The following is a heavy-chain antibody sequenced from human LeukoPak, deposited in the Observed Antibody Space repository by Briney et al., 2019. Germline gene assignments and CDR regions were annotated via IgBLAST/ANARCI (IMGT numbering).Heavy chain of an antibody. D-gene: IGHD6-13*01. Sequence: GGSLRLSCAASGFTFSSYAMHWVRQAPGKGLEWVAVISYDGSNKYYADSVKGRFTISRDNSKSTLYLQMNSLRAEDTAVYYCARDRYIIAARSDAFDIWGQGTMVTVSS. V-gene: IGHV3-30*04. CDR1: GFTFSSYA. J-gene: IGHJ3*02. CDR3: ARDRYIIAARSDAFDI. CDR2: ISYDGSNK.